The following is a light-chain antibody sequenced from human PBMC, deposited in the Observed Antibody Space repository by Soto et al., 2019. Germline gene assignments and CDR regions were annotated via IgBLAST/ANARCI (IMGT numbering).Light chain of an antibody. CDR1: SSDVGGYNY. Sequence: QSALTQPASVSGSPGQSITISCTGTSSDVGGYNYVSWYQQYPGKAPKLMIYDVSNRPSGVSNRFSGSKSGNTASLTISGLQAEDESDYYCSSYTGSSTYVFGNGTQLTVL. V-gene: IGLV2-14*01. CDR2: DVS. J-gene: IGLJ1*01. CDR3: SSYTGSSTYV.